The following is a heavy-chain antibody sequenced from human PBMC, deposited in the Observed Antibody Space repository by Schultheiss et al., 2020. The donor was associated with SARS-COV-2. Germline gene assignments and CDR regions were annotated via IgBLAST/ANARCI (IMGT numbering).Heavy chain of an antibody. D-gene: IGHD3-10*01. J-gene: IGHJ4*02. CDR1: GFSFSSYA. Sequence: GGSLRLSCSASGFSFSSYAMSWVRQAPGKGLEWVSGISGRGDDTFYADSVKGRFTISRDNSKNTLYLQMNILRAEDTAVYYCAKDSRDYFGSGIMFGYWGQGTLVTVSS. CDR2: ISGRGDDT. CDR3: AKDSRDYFGSGIMFGY. V-gene: IGHV3-23*01.